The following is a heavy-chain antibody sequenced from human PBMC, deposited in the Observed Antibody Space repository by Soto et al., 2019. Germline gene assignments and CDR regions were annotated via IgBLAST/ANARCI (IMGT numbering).Heavy chain of an antibody. V-gene: IGHV4-34*01. Sequence: PSETLSLTCAVYGGSFSGYYWSWIRQPPGKGLEWIGENNHSGSTNYNPSLKSRVTISIDTSKNQFSLKLSSVTAADTAVYYCARATRYCTNGVCSTFEYWGQGTLVTAPQ. CDR1: GGSFSGYY. D-gene: IGHD2-8*01. CDR3: ARATRYCTNGVCSTFEY. J-gene: IGHJ4*01. CDR2: NNHSGST.